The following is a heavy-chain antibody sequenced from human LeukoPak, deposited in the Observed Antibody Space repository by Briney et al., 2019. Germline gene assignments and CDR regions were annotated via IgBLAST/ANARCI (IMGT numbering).Heavy chain of an antibody. V-gene: IGHV3-23*01. J-gene: IGHJ2*01. D-gene: IGHD3-22*01. CDR3: ARAIVYWFFDL. CDR2: ISGSGGST. CDR1: GFTFSGYN. Sequence: PGGSLRLSCAASGFTFSGYNMNWVRQSPGKGLEWVSAISGSGGSTYYADSVKGRFTISRDNSKNTLYLQMNSLRAEDTALYYCARAIVYWFFDLWGRGTLVTVSS.